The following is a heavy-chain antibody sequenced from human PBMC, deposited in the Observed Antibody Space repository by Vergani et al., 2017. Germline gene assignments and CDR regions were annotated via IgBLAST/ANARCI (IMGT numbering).Heavy chain of an antibody. V-gene: IGHV5-51*01. CDR1: GYTFTDYW. Sequence: EVQLVQSGAAVKKPGESLKISCEGSGYTFTDYWVGWVRQKPGKGLEWMGVVYARDSITRYSLSFESQVTISADKSINTAYLEWDSLRASDSAMYYCARLGDGYYYHGFDIWGQGTAVTVSS. J-gene: IGHJ3*02. CDR2: VYARDSIT. D-gene: IGHD3-3*01. CDR3: ARLGDGYYYHGFDI.